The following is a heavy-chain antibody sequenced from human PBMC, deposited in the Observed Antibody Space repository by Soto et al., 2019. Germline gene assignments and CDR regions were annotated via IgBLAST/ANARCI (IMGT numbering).Heavy chain of an antibody. CDR2: INPDGSAT. CDR3: GRGGSDSPMAPGY. Sequence: HRGGSLRLSCAASGFTFSSYWMHWVRQAPGKGLVWVSRINPDGSATNYADSVKGRFTISRDNAKNTLYLQVNSLRAEDTAVFYCGRGGSDSPMAPGYWGQGTLVTVSS. V-gene: IGHV3-74*01. CDR1: GFTFSSYW. J-gene: IGHJ4*02. D-gene: IGHD5-18*01.